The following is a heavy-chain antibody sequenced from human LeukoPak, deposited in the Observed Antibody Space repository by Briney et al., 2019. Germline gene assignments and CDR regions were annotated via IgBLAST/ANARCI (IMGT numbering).Heavy chain of an antibody. D-gene: IGHD1-26*01. J-gene: IGHJ4*02. CDR2: ISSSSSTI. V-gene: IGHV3-48*04. CDR1: GFTFSSYS. Sequence: GGSLRLSCAASGFTFSSYSMNWVRQAPGKGLEWVSYISSSSSTIYYVDSVKGRFTISRDNAKNSLYMQMNSLRAEDTAVYYCTRDYGILLHGWGQGTLVTVSS. CDR3: TRDYGILLHG.